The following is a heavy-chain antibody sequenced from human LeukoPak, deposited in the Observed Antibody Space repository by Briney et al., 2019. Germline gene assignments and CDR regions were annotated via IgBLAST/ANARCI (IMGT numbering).Heavy chain of an antibody. Sequence: GESLKISCKGSGYSFTSYWIGWVRQMPGKGREWMGIIYPGDSDTRYSPSFQGPVTISADKSISTAYLQRSSLKASDTAMYYCARHLNPWLLLGVYFDYWGQGTLVTVSS. CDR1: GYSFTSYW. CDR3: ARHLNPWLLLGVYFDY. V-gene: IGHV5-51*01. D-gene: IGHD2-15*01. J-gene: IGHJ4*02. CDR2: IYPGDSDT.